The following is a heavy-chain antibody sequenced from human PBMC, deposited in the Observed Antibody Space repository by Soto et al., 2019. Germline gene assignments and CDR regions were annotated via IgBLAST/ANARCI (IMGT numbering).Heavy chain of an antibody. D-gene: IGHD4-17*01. J-gene: IGHJ4*02. CDR1: GGSVSSGSYY. CDR3: ARDSRDYGDYYFDY. CDR2: IYYSGST. Sequence: SETLSLTCTVSGGSVSSGSYYWSWIRQPPGKGLEWIGYIYYSGSTNYTPYLKSRVTISVDTSKNQFSLKLSSVTAADTAVYYCARDSRDYGDYYFDYWGQGTLVTVSS. V-gene: IGHV4-61*01.